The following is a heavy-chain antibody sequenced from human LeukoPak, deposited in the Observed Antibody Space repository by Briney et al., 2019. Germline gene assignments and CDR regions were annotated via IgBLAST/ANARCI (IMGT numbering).Heavy chain of an antibody. D-gene: IGHD6-13*01. Sequence: ASVKVSCKASGYTFTSYDINWVRQATGQGLEWMGWMNPNSGNTGYAQKFQGRVTITRNISISTGYMELSSLRSEDTAVYYCARARGGGSSWYVSFDYWGQGTLVTVSS. CDR2: MNPNSGNT. V-gene: IGHV1-8*03. J-gene: IGHJ4*02. CDR1: GYTFTSYD. CDR3: ARARGGGSSWYVSFDY.